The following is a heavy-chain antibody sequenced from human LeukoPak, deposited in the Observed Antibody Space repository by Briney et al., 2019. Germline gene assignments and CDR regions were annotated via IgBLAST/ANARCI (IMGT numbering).Heavy chain of an antibody. Sequence: SETLSLTCTVSGYSISSGYYWGWIRQPPGKGLEWIGSIYHSGSTYYNPSLKRRVTISVDTSKNQSSLKLSSVPAADTAVYYCAREPVGATRNYYFDYWGQGTLVTVSS. D-gene: IGHD1-26*01. CDR1: GYSISSGYY. CDR3: AREPVGATRNYYFDY. CDR2: IYHSGST. J-gene: IGHJ4*02. V-gene: IGHV4-38-2*02.